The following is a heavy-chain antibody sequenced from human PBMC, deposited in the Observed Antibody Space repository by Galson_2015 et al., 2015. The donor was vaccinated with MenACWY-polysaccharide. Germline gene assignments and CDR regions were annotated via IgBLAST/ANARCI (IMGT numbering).Heavy chain of an antibody. D-gene: IGHD6-19*01. CDR2: INPNGGGT. J-gene: IGHJ4*02. V-gene: IGHV1-2*02. CDR3: TRGGGRYYVDY. CDR1: GYTFTDCY. Sequence: SVKVSCKASGYTFTDCYIHWVRQAPGQGLGWMGWINPNGGGTHYEQKYQARVTMTRDTSINTAYMELSRLSSDDTAVYYCTRGGGRYYVDYWVQGTLVTVSS.